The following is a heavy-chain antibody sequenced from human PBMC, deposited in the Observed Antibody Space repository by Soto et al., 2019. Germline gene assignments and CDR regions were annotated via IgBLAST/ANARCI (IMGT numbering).Heavy chain of an antibody. V-gene: IGHV1-69*02. Sequence: QVQLVQSGAEVQKPGSSVKVSCKASGGTFSSYTISWVRQTPGQGLEWMGRIIPILGIANYAQKFQGRVTITADKSTSTAYMELSSLRSEDTAVYYCARGYCSGGSCYLEKYFQHWGQGTLVTVSS. CDR1: GGTFSSYT. J-gene: IGHJ1*01. D-gene: IGHD2-15*01. CDR2: IIPILGIA. CDR3: ARGYCSGGSCYLEKYFQH.